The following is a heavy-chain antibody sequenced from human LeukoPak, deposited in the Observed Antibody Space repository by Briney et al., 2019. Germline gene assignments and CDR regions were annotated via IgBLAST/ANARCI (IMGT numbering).Heavy chain of an antibody. D-gene: IGHD3-22*01. J-gene: IGHJ1*01. CDR1: GFTFSRHD. Sequence: GGSLRLSCVASGFTFSRHDMNWVRQAPGKGLEWVAVISYDGSNKYYADSVKGRFTISRDNSKNTLSLQMNSLRAEDTAVYFCARSYDYYDSSGYSSPGYFRHWGQGTLVTVSS. V-gene: IGHV3-30*03. CDR3: ARSYDYYDSSGYSSPGYFRH. CDR2: ISYDGSNK.